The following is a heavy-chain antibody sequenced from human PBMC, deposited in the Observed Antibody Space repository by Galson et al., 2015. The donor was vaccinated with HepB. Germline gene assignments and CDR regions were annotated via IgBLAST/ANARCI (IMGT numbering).Heavy chain of an antibody. D-gene: IGHD3-10*01. V-gene: IGHV4-34*01. J-gene: IGHJ4*02. CDR1: GGSFSGYY. Sequence: SETLSLTCAVYGGSFSGYYWSWIRQPPGKGLEWIGEINHSGSTNYNPSLKSRVTISVDTSKNQFSLKLSSVTAADTAVYYCARASPVIGDLVDYWGQGTLVTVSS. CDR3: ARASPVIGDLVDY. CDR2: INHSGST.